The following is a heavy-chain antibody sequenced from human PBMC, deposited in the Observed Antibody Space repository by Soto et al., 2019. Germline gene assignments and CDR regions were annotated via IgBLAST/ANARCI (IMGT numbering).Heavy chain of an antibody. J-gene: IGHJ3*02. V-gene: IGHV1-18*01. CDR2: ISAYNVNT. D-gene: IGHD2-15*01. Sequence: QVQLVQSGAEVKKPGASVKVSCKASGYNFNNYGISWVRQAPGQGLEWMGWISAYNVNTNFAQKFQGRVTMTTDTSTSTAYMERRSLRSDDTAVYYCAIPYLFGGNRDAFDIWGQGTMVTVSS. CDR1: GYNFNNYG. CDR3: AIPYLFGGNRDAFDI.